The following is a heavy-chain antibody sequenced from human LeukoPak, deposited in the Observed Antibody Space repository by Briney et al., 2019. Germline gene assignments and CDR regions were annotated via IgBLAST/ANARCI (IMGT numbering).Heavy chain of an antibody. D-gene: IGHD3-3*02. CDR3: AIHHFWSGFYWYFDF. Sequence: SETLSLTCTVSGVSISGTGYYWGWIRQPPGKGLEWIESIYSSGSTYYNPSLKSRVTISVDTSKNQFSLKLTSVTAADTAVYYCAIHHFWSGFYWYFDFWGHGTLVTVSS. CDR1: GVSISGTGYY. CDR2: IYSSGST. V-gene: IGHV4-39*01. J-gene: IGHJ2*01.